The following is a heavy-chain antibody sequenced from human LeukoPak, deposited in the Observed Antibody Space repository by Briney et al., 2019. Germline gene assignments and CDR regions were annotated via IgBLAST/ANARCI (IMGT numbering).Heavy chain of an antibody. CDR1: GFNFRDYY. J-gene: IGHJ4*02. V-gene: IGHV3-11*04. CDR3: ANLQPIRLGELLIAFDI. Sequence: GGSLRLSCAASGFNFRDYYMSWIRQAPGKGLEYISYSSSSGSTIYYADSVKGRFTISRDNSKNTLYLQMNSLRAEDTAVYYCANLQPIRLGELLIAFDIWGQGTLVTVSS. D-gene: IGHD3-10*01. CDR2: SSSSGSTI.